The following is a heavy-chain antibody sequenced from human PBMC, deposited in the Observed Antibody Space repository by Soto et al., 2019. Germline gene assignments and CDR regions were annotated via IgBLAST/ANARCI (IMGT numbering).Heavy chain of an antibody. Sequence: PGGSLRLSCAASGFTFSSYAMHWVRQAPGKGLEWVAAISYDGSNKYYADSVKGRFTISRDNSKNTLYLQMNSLRAEDTAVYYCARARGYSSNWADYYYYYGMDVWGQGTTVTVSS. CDR2: ISYDGSNK. V-gene: IGHV3-30-3*01. CDR3: ARARGYSSNWADYYYYYGMDV. D-gene: IGHD6-13*01. CDR1: GFTFSSYA. J-gene: IGHJ6*02.